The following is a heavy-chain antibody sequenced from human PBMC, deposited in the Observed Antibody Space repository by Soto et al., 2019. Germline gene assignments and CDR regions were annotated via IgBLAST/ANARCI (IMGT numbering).Heavy chain of an antibody. D-gene: IGHD2-2*01. V-gene: IGHV1-18*01. J-gene: IGHJ5*02. CDR2: SSAYNGNT. CDR3: ARDGPPADT. CDR1: GYTFSSYH. Sequence: QVQLLQSGAEVKKPGASVKVSCKASGYTFSSYHISWVRQAPGQGLEWMGWSSAYNGNTNYAQKLQGRVTMTTDTPTSTAYMELRSLRSDDSALYYCARDGPPADTGGEGTLVPVSS.